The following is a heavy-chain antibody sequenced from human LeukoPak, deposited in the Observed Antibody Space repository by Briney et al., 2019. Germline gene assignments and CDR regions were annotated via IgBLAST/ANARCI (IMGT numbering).Heavy chain of an antibody. J-gene: IGHJ4*02. CDR2: IASETYGGTA. Sequence: GGSLRLSCAASGFTFSDYNMNWVRQAPGKGLEWVGFIASETYGGTAEYAASVKGRFTISRDDSKSIAYLQMNSLKTEDTAVYYCTRDQTPYYWGQGTLVTVSS. CDR1: GFTFSDYN. V-gene: IGHV3-49*04. CDR3: TRDQTPYY.